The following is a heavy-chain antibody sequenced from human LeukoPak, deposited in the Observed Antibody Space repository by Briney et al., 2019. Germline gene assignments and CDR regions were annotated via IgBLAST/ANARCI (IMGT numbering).Heavy chain of an antibody. D-gene: IGHD3-3*01. CDR2: IYTSGST. CDR1: GGSISSYY. J-gene: IGHJ1*01. CDR3: ARQYYDFWSGPSQYFQH. Sequence: SETLSLTCTVSGGSISSYYWSWIRQPAGKGLEWIGRIYTSGSTNYNPSLKSRVTMSVDTSKNQFSLKLSSVTAADTAVYYCARQYYDFWSGPSQYFQHRGQGTLVTVSS. V-gene: IGHV4-4*07.